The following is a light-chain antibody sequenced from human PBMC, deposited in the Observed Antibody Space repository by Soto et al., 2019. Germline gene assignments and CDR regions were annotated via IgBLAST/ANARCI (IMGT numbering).Light chain of an antibody. J-gene: IGKJ1*01. V-gene: IGKV3-20*01. CDR1: QSVSSR. CDR3: QQYGGSPIT. CDR2: GAS. Sequence: IGLTQSPGTLALSPLGISTLSCRASQSVSSRLAWYQHKPGQAPRLLISGASSRASGVPVRFSGSGSGTDFTLTISRLEPEDFALYYCQQYGGSPITFGLGTKVDIK.